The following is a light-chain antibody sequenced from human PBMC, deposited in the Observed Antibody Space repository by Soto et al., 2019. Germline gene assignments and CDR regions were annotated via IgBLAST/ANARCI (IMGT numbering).Light chain of an antibody. CDR2: DAS. V-gene: IGKV1-5*01. Sequence: DIQMTQSPSTLSASVGDGVTITCRASQSIGTWLAWYQQKPGKAPKLLIYDASSLESGVPSRFSGSGSGAEFTLTISSLQPDDFATYYCQQYNSYKWTFGQGTKVDIK. J-gene: IGKJ1*01. CDR3: QQYNSYKWT. CDR1: QSIGTW.